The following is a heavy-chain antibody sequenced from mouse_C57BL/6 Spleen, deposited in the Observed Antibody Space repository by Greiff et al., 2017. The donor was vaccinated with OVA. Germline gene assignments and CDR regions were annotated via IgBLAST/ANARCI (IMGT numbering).Heavy chain of an antibody. J-gene: IGHJ4*01. D-gene: IGHD2-3*01. CDR1: GFTFNTYA. CDR2: IRSKSSNYAT. V-gene: IGHV10-3*01. CDR3: VGDNGYYVRPYYYAMDY. Sequence: EVQLQESGGGLVQPKGSLKLSCAASGFTFNTYAMHWVRQAPGKGLEWVARIRSKSSNYATYYADSVKDRFTISRDDSQSMLYLQMNNLKTEDTAMYYCVGDNGYYVRPYYYAMDYWGQGTSVTVSS.